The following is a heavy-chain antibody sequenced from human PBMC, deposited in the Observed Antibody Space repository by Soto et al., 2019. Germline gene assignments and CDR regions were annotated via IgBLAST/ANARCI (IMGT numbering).Heavy chain of an antibody. CDR1: GDSVSSNSAA. CDR3: ARGREQWLVVWFDH. J-gene: IGHJ5*02. V-gene: IGHV6-1*01. D-gene: IGHD6-19*01. Sequence: SQTLSLTCAISGDSVSSNSAAWNWIRQSPSRVLEWLGRTYYRSKWYNDYAVSVRSRITINPDTSKNQFSLQLNSVTLEDTAVYYCARGREQWLVVWFDHWGQVTLVTVSS. CDR2: TYYRSKWYN.